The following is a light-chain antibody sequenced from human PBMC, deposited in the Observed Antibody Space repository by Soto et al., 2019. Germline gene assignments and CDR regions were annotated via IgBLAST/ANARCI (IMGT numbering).Light chain of an antibody. V-gene: IGKV3-20*01. Sequence: EIVLTQSPGTLSLSPGDRATLSCRASQSVSNNYRAWYRQNPGQAPKLLIYAASSRATGIPDRFSGSVSGTDFTLTISRLEPDDFAVYFCQQYTSPLTFGGGTKVEIK. CDR3: QQYTSPLT. CDR2: AAS. CDR1: QSVSNNY. J-gene: IGKJ4*01.